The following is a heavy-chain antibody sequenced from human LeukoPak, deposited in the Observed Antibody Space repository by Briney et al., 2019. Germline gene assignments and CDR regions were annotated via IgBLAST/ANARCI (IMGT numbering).Heavy chain of an antibody. V-gene: IGHV3-23*01. CDR2: ISGSGGST. Sequence: GGSLRLSCVASEFTFSSHAMNWVRQAPGKGLEWVSAISGSGGSTYYADSVKGRFTISRDNSKNTLYLQMNSLRAEDTAVYYCAKGLSGSYENFDYWGQGTLVTVSS. CDR1: EFTFSSHA. CDR3: AKGLSGSYENFDY. J-gene: IGHJ4*02. D-gene: IGHD1-26*01.